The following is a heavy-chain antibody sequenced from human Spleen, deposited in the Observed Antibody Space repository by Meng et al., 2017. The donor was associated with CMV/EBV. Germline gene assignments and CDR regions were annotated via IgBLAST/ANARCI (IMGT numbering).Heavy chain of an antibody. CDR1: GGSVSSGSYY. CDR3: VRLAIDYFDY. J-gene: IGHJ4*02. V-gene: IGHV4-61*01. Sequence: LTCTVSGGSVSSGSYYWSWIRQPPGKGLEWIGYIYYSGSTNYNPSLERRVTISVDTSKNQFSLKLNSVTAADTAVYYCVRLAIDYFDYWGQGTLVTVSS. CDR2: IYYSGST.